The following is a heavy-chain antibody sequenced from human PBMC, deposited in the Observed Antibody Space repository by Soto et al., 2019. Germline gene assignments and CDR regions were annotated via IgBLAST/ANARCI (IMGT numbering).Heavy chain of an antibody. CDR1: GFTFSSYA. J-gene: IGHJ4*02. Sequence: ESGGGVVQPGRSLRLSCAASGFTFSSYAMHWVRQAPGKGLEWVAVISYDGSNKYYADSVKGRFTISRDNSKNTLYLQMNSLRAEDTAVYYCARERSLTGGFDYWGQGTLVTVSS. CDR3: ARERSLTGGFDY. V-gene: IGHV3-30-3*01. CDR2: ISYDGSNK. D-gene: IGHD2-8*02.